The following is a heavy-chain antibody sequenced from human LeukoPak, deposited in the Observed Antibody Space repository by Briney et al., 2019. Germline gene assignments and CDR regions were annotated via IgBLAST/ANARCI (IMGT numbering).Heavy chain of an antibody. Sequence: SETLSLTCAVYGGSFSGYYWSWIRQPPGKGLEWIGEINHSGSTNYNPSLKSRVTISVDTSKNQFSLKLSSVTAADTAVYYCASLPCKLFLAKRGCWFDPWGQGTLVTVSS. CDR3: ASLPCKLFLAKRGCWFDP. V-gene: IGHV4-34*01. CDR2: INHSGST. D-gene: IGHD3-3*01. CDR1: GGSFSGYY. J-gene: IGHJ5*02.